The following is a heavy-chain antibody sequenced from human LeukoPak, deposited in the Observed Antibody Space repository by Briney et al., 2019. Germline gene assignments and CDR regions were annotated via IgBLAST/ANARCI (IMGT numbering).Heavy chain of an antibody. D-gene: IGHD3-10*01. CDR2: ISSSSSYI. Sequence: GGSLRLSCAASGFTFSSYSMNWVRQAPGKGLEWVSSISSSSSYIYYADSVKGRFTISRDISKNTLYLQMNSLRAEDTAVYYCAKGMVRGVILKGFDYWGQGTLVTVSS. CDR3: AKGMVRGVILKGFDY. V-gene: IGHV3-21*04. J-gene: IGHJ4*02. CDR1: GFTFSSYS.